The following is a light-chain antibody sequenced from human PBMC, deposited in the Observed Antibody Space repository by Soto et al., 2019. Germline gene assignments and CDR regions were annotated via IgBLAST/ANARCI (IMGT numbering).Light chain of an antibody. V-gene: IGKV3-15*01. J-gene: IGKJ5*01. CDR2: DTS. CDR1: QSVSIK. Sequence: ILMTQSPSTLSVSPGERATLSCRASQSVSIKLAWYQQKPGQAPRLLIYDTSTSATGIPARFSGSGSGTEFTLTISSLQYEDFAVYYCQQYNNWPPTTFGQGTRLEIK. CDR3: QQYNNWPPTT.